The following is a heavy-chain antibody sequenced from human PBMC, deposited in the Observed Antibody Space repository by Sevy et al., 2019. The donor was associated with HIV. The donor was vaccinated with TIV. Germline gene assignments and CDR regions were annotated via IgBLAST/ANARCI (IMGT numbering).Heavy chain of an antibody. CDR3: ARGTGYYDSSGYSDY. J-gene: IGHJ4*02. V-gene: IGHV3-30-3*01. D-gene: IGHD3-22*01. CDR1: VFTFSSYA. Sequence: GGSLRLSCAASVFTFSSYAMHWVRQAPGKGLERVAVISYDGSNKYYADSVKGRFTISRDNSKNTLYLQMNSLRAEDTAVYYCARGTGYYDSSGYSDYWGQGTLVTVSS. CDR2: ISYDGSNK.